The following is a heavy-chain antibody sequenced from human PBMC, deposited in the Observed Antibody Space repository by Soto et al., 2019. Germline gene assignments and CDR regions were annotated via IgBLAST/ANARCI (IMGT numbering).Heavy chain of an antibody. Sequence: GSLRLSCAASGFTFSSYTLNWVRRAPGKELEWVATSSDRRTGNTHYSDSVRDRFTLSRDYSRNILFLQMDSLRADDTALYYCTTWLTAHFDYWGRGTQVTVSS. CDR1: GFTFSSYT. CDR2: SSDRRTGNT. J-gene: IGHJ4*02. V-gene: IGHV3-23*01. D-gene: IGHD2-21*02. CDR3: TTWLTAHFDY.